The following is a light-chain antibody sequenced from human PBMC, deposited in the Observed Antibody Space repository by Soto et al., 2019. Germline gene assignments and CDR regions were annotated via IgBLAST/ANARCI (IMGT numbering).Light chain of an antibody. J-gene: IGKJ5*01. V-gene: IGKV3-11*01. CDR1: QSVSNY. Sequence: DIFLTQSPDTLSLSPGERATLSCRASQSVSNYLAWYQQKPGQAPRLLIYGASTRATGVPARFSGSGSGTDFTLIITSLEPEDFAVYYCQHRGHWPPITFGQGTRLEIK. CDR2: GAS. CDR3: QHRGHWPPIT.